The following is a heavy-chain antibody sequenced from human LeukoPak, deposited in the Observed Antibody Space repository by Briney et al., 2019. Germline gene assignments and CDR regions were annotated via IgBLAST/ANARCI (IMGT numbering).Heavy chain of an antibody. CDR3: ARGGFCSGGSCYIIDP. D-gene: IGHD2-15*01. CDR1: GYTFTSYD. Sequence: ASVKVSCKASGYTFTSYDINWVRQATGQGLEWMGWMNPNSGNTGYAQKFQGRVTITRNTSISTVYMELSSLRSEDTAVYYCARGGFCSGGSCYIIDPWGQGTLVTVSS. J-gene: IGHJ5*02. CDR2: MNPNSGNT. V-gene: IGHV1-8*03.